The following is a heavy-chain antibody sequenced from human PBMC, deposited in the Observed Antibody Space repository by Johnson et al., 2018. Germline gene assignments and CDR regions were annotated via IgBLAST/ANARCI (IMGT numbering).Heavy chain of an antibody. V-gene: IGHV4-39*07. CDR3: ARWTGSYGCNIDF. CDR1: GGSISSSHY. CDR2: FYYSGTT. Sequence: QVQLQESGPGQVKPSQTLSLTCTVYGGSISSSHYWGWIRQPPGKGLEWIGNFYYSGTTYYKPFLKSRVTISVETSKNQFSLTLSSVTAADTAVYYCARWTGSYGCNIDFWGQGTLVTVSS. J-gene: IGHJ4*02. D-gene: IGHD5-18*01.